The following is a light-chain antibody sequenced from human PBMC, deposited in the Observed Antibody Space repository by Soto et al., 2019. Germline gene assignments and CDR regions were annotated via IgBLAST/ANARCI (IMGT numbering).Light chain of an antibody. J-gene: IGKJ1*01. CDR2: GAS. CDR3: QQYNNWPRT. Sequence: EIVRTQSPATLSVSPGERATLSCRARQSVSSNLAWYQQKPGQAPRLLIYGASTRATDIPARFSGSGSDKDFTLTISSLQSEDFAVYYCQQYNNWPRTFGQGTKVEIK. V-gene: IGKV3-15*01. CDR1: QSVSSN.